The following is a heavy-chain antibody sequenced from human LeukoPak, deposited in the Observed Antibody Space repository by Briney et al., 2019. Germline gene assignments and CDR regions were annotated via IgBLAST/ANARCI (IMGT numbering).Heavy chain of an antibody. CDR1: GFTFSTYA. CDR2: ISGSDDTT. CDR3: AKSVYSSGWYYFDC. V-gene: IGHV3-23*01. Sequence: QLGGSLRLSCAASGFTFSTYAMSWVRQAPGKGLEWVSTISGSDDTTYFADSVKGRFTISRDNSKNSLYLQMNSLRAEDTAVYYCAKSVYSSGWYYFDCWGQGTLVTVSS. J-gene: IGHJ4*02. D-gene: IGHD6-19*01.